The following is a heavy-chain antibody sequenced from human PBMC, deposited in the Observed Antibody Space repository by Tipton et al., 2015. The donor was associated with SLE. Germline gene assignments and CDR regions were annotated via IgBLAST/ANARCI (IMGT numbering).Heavy chain of an antibody. CDR1: GFTFRNYA. CDR3: VRDIGAFDI. J-gene: IGHJ3*02. Sequence: SLRLSCAASGFTFRNYAMGWVRQAPGKGLEWVSAVYSGGNTYYGDSVKGRFTISRDNSKNTVHLQMNSLRVEGTAVYYCVRDIGAFDIWGQGTVVTVSS. D-gene: IGHD3-3*01. V-gene: IGHV3-23*03. CDR2: VYSGGNT.